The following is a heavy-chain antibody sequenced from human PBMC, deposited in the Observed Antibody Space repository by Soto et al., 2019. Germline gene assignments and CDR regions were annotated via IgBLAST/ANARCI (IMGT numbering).Heavy chain of an antibody. Sequence: QVQLVQSGAEVKKPGSSVKVSCKASGGTFSSYTISWVRQAPGQGLEWMGRIIPILGIANYAQKFQGRVMITADKSTRTAYTELSSLRAEDTAVYYCARGGGVVAYGGPAYFQHWGQGTLVTVSS. V-gene: IGHV1-69*02. CDR2: IIPILGIA. D-gene: IGHD4-17*01. CDR3: ARGGGVVAYGGPAYFQH. J-gene: IGHJ1*01. CDR1: GGTFSSYT.